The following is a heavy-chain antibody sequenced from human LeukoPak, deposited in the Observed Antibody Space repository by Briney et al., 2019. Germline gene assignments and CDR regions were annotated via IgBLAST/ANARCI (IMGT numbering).Heavy chain of an antibody. D-gene: IGHD3-3*01. CDR3: AREFDFWSGYFLGGNDAFDI. Sequence: ASVKVSCKASGYTFTSYDINWVRQATGQGLEWMGWMNPNSGNTGYAQKFQGRVTMTTDTSTSTAYMELRSLRSDDTAVYYCAREFDFWSGYFLGGNDAFDIWGQGTMVTVSS. V-gene: IGHV1-8*01. J-gene: IGHJ3*02. CDR2: MNPNSGNT. CDR1: GYTFTSYD.